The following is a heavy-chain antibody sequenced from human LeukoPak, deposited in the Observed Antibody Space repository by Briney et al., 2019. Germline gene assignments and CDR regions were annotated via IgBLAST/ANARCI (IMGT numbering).Heavy chain of an antibody. CDR2: MSYENNNK. Sequence: GGSLRLSCAASGFTFRNYAMHWVRQAPGKGLEWVAAMSFDGIMSYENNNKYYADSVKGRFTISRDNSKNTLYLQMNSLRVEDTGVYSCERGDGSGSYLLDYWGPGTLVTVSS. CDR3: ERGDGSGSYLLDY. CDR1: GFTFRNYA. V-gene: IGHV3-30-3*01. J-gene: IGHJ4*02. D-gene: IGHD3-10*01.